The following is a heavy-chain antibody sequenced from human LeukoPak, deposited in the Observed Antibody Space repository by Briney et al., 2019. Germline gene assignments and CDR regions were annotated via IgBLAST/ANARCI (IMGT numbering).Heavy chain of an antibody. J-gene: IGHJ4*02. CDR1: GFTFSSYA. CDR2: ISGSGGST. V-gene: IGHV3-23*01. CDR3: GKDLNLDSGYFSTNLDY. Sequence: GGSLRLSCAASGFTFSSYAMSWVRQAPGKGLEWVSAISGSGGSTYYADSVKGRFTISRDNSKNTLYLQMNSLRAEDTAVYYCGKDLNLDSGYFSTNLDYWGQGTLVTVSS. D-gene: IGHD3-22*01.